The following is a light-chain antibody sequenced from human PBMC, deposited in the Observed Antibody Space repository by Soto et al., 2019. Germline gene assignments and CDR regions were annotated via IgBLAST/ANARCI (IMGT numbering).Light chain of an antibody. V-gene: IGKV1-6*01. Sequence: IQMSQSPPSLSASLRDRVQISCRASQGIRNDLGWYQQKPGKAPKLLIFAASSLQIGVPSRFSGSGSGTDFTLTSSSLQPEDFATYYCQQSYSTPRTFGQGTRLEIK. CDR2: AAS. CDR3: QQSYSTPRT. CDR1: QGIRND. J-gene: IGKJ5*01.